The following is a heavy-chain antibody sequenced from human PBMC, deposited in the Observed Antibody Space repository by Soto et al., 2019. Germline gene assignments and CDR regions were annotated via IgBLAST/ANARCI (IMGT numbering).Heavy chain of an antibody. CDR2: IYYSGST. J-gene: IGHJ4*02. V-gene: IGHV4-59*01. CDR1: GGSISSYY. D-gene: IGHD5-18*01. CDR3: ARGKSRLYSYRPHTFDY. Sequence: SETLSLTCTVSGGSISSYYWSWIRQPPGKGLEWIGYIYYSGSTNYNPSLKSRVTISVDTSKNQFSLKLSSVTAADTAVYYCARGKSRLYSYRPHTFDYWGQGTLVTVSS.